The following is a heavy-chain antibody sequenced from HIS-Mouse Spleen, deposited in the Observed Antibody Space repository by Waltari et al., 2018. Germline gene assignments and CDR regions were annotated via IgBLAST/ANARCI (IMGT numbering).Heavy chain of an antibody. Sequence: QVQLQESGPGLVKPSETLSLTCTVSGYSISSGYYWGWIRQPPGKGLEWIGSIYHSGSTSYNPSLKSRVTISVDTSKNQFSLKLSSVTAADTAVYYCARVKTWGQGTLVTVSS. CDR3: ARVKT. J-gene: IGHJ5*02. CDR2: IYHSGST. V-gene: IGHV4-38-2*02. CDR1: GYSISSGYY.